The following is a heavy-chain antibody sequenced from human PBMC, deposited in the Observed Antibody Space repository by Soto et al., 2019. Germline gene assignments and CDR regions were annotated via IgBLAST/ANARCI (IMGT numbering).Heavy chain of an antibody. CDR1: RGSVSSGSHY. Sequence: SETLSLTCTVSRGSVSSGSHYWSWIRQPPGKGLEWIGYIYYSGSTNYNPSLKSRVTISVDTSKNQFSLKLSSVTAADTAVYYCARRWGRTFDYWGQGTLVTVSS. V-gene: IGHV4-61*01. J-gene: IGHJ4*02. D-gene: IGHD7-27*01. CDR3: ARRWGRTFDY. CDR2: IYYSGST.